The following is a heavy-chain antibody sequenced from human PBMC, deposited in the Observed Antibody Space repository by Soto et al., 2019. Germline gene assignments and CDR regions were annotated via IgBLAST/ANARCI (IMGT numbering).Heavy chain of an antibody. CDR1: GFTFSTYS. D-gene: IGHD2-15*01. Sequence: EVQLVESGGGLVQPGGSVRLSCAASGFTFSTYSMNWVRQAPGKGLEWGSFISSSGGTIYYADSVKGRFTISRDNAKNSLYLQMNSLSDEDTAVYYCARLSVRYCSGGSCSELDYWGQGTLVTVSS. V-gene: IGHV3-48*02. J-gene: IGHJ4*02. CDR2: ISSSGGTI. CDR3: ARLSVRYCSGGSCSELDY.